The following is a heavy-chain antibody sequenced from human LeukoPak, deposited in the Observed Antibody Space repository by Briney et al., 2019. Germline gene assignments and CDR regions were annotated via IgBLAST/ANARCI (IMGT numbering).Heavy chain of an antibody. CDR3: AKDVAEGY. V-gene: IGHV3-30*02. J-gene: IGHJ4*02. CDR2: IRYDGSKK. Sequence: HPGGSLRLSCAASGFTFSSYGMHWVRQAPGKGLEWVAFIRYDGSKKYYADSVKGRFTISRDNSKNTLYLQMNSLGAEDTAVYYCAKDVAEGYWGQGTLVTVSS. CDR1: GFTFSSYG.